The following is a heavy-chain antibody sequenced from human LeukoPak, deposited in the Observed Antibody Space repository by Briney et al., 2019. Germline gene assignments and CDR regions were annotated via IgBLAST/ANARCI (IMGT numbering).Heavy chain of an antibody. CDR3: ARETERGYSDY. V-gene: IGHV3-48*01. D-gene: IGHD5-12*01. Sequence: PGGSLRLSCAASGFTFSSYSMNWVRQAPGKGLEWVSYISSSSSTIYYADSVKGRFTISRDNAKNSLYLQMNSLRAEDTAMYYCARETERGYSDYWGQGTLVTVSS. CDR1: GFTFSSYS. J-gene: IGHJ4*02. CDR2: ISSSSSTI.